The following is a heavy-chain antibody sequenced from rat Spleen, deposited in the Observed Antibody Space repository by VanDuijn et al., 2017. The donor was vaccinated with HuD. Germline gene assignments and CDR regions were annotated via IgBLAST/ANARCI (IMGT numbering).Heavy chain of an antibody. CDR3: ARSDYASPYYFDY. Sequence: QVQLKESGPGLVQPSQTLSLTCTVSGFSLSNYGVIWVRQPPGKGLEWMGGIWGDGSTNYHSVLKSRLSISRDTSKSQVFLKMNNLQTEDTAMYFCARSDYASPYYFDYWGQGVMVTVSS. J-gene: IGHJ2*01. CDR1: GFSLSNYG. V-gene: IGHV2S61*01. CDR2: IWGDGST. D-gene: IGHD1-12*01.